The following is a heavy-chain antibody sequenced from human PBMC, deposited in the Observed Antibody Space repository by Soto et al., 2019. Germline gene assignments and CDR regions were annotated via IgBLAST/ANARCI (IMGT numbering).Heavy chain of an antibody. V-gene: IGHV4-39*01. D-gene: IGHD3-10*01. J-gene: IGHJ4*02. CDR1: GGSISSSSYY. CDR3: ARPMVRGGEIDY. CDR2: IYYSGST. Sequence: SETLSLTCTVSGGSISSSSYYWGWIRQPPGKGLEWIGSIYYSGSTYYNPSLKSRVTISVDTSKNQFSLKLSSVTAADTAVYYCARPMVRGGEIDYWGQGTLVTVSS.